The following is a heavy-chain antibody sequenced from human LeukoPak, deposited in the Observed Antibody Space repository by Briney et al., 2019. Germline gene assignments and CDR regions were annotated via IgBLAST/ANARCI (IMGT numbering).Heavy chain of an antibody. CDR1: GGSISKYY. V-gene: IGHV4-4*07. Sequence: SETLSLTCTVSGGSISKYYLSWIRQPAGKGLEWIGRILTSGSATSSSSLKSRVTMSVDTSKNQFSLNLSSVTAADTAVYFCASGYGSGSYLYWGQGTLVTVSS. J-gene: IGHJ4*02. CDR2: ILTSGSA. D-gene: IGHD3-10*01. CDR3: ASGYGSGSYLY.